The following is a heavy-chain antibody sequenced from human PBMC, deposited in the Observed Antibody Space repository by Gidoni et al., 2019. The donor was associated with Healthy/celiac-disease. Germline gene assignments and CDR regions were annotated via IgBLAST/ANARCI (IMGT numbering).Heavy chain of an antibody. D-gene: IGHD1-26*01. V-gene: IGHV3-23*01. CDR2: ISGSGGST. J-gene: IGHJ4*02. CDR1: GFTFSSYA. Sequence: EVQLLESGGGLVQPGGSLRLSCAASGFTFSSYAMSWVRQAPGKGLEWVSAISGSGGSTYYADSVKGRFTISRDNSKNTLYLQMNSLRAEDTAVYYCAKDLGGSYLRPHLIFDYWGQGTLVTVSS. CDR3: AKDLGGSYLRPHLIFDY.